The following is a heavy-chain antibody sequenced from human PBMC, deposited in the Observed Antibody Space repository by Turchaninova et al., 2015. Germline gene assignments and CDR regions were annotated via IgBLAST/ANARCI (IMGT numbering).Heavy chain of an antibody. CDR1: GGSFSGYY. CDR3: AGSGVRVAGNDY. Sequence: QVQLQQWGAGLLKPSETLSLTCAVYGGSFSGYYWSGIRQPPGKGLEGIGEINPSGSPNYTPYLKSRFPISVEPSKIQSSSELSSVTAADTAVYYCAGSGVRVAGNDYWGQGTLVTVSS. V-gene: IGHV4-34*01. J-gene: IGHJ4*02. D-gene: IGHD6-19*01. CDR2: INPSGSP.